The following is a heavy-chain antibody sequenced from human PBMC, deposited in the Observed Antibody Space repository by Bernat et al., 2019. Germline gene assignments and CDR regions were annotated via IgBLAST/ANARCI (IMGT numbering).Heavy chain of an antibody. CDR3: AKDQLTGHLFNYYYYGMDV. CDR2: ISYDGSNK. Sequence: QVQLVESGGGVVQPGRSLRLSCAASGFTFSSYGMHWVRQAPGKGLEWVAVISYDGSNKYYADSVKGRFTISRDNSKNTLYLQMNSLRAEDTAVYYCAKDQLTGHLFNYYYYGMDVWGYGTTATV. CDR1: GFTFSSYG. J-gene: IGHJ6*02. V-gene: IGHV3-30*18. D-gene: IGHD7-27*01.